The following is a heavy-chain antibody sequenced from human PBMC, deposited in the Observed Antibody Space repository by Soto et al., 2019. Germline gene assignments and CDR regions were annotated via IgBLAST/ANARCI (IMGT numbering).Heavy chain of an antibody. Sequence: QLQLQESGPGLVKPSETLSLTCTVSGGSISSSSYYWGWIRQPPGKGLEWIGSIYYSGSTYYNPSLKGRVTISVDTSKNQFSLRLSSVTAADTAVYYCARLGYCSGGYCSQYFDYWGQGTLVTVSS. CDR2: IYYSGST. CDR1: GGSISSSSYY. V-gene: IGHV4-39*01. J-gene: IGHJ4*02. D-gene: IGHD2-15*01. CDR3: ARLGYCSGGYCSQYFDY.